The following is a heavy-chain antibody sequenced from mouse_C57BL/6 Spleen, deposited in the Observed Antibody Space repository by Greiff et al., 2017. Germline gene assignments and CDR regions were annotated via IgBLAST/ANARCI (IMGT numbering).Heavy chain of an antibody. CDR2: IYPGDGDT. D-gene: IGHD1-1*01. Sequence: QVQLQQSGPELVKPGASVKISCKASGYAFSSSWMNWVKQRPGKGLEWIGRIYPGDGDTNYNGKFKGKATLTADKSSSTAYMQLSSLTSEDSAVYFCARDGSSYFDYGGEGTTLTVSS. J-gene: IGHJ2*01. CDR3: ARDGSSYFDY. V-gene: IGHV1-82*01. CDR1: GYAFSSSW.